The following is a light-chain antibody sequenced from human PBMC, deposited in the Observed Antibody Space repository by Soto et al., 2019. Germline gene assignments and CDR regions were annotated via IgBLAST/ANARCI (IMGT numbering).Light chain of an antibody. J-gene: IGKJ3*01. Sequence: DIHLTQSPSTLSTSVGARVTITCRASQSVSYWLAWYQQKPGKAPNLLIYDGSTLASGVPPRFSGGGFGTEFTLNISSLQPDDSAMYYCQHYNTYSKAVGPGTKVDIK. CDR1: QSVSYW. CDR3: QHYNTYSKA. CDR2: DGS. V-gene: IGKV1-5*01.